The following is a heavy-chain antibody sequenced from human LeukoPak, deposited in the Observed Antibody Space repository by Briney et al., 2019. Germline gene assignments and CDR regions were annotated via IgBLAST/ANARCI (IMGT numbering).Heavy chain of an antibody. CDR2: IYFSGTT. V-gene: IGHV4-59*11. J-gene: IGHJ6*03. CDR1: GASISDHY. CDR3: ATTMGFYYMDV. Sequence: SGTLSLTCSVSGASISDHYGGWVRQPPGKGLEWIGYIYFSGTTDYNPSLRGRVTISVDSSKNQFSLKLSSVTTADTAIYYCATTMGFYYMDVWGKGTTVTISS. D-gene: IGHD3-10*01.